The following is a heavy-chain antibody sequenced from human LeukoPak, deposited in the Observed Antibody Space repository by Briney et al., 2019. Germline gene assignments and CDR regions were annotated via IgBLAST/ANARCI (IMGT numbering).Heavy chain of an antibody. V-gene: IGHV3-23*01. CDR1: GFTFSSYA. Sequence: GGSLRLSCAAPGFTFSSYAMSWVRQAPGKGLEWVSAITGSGGNTYYADSVKGRFTISRDNSENTLYLQMNSLGVEDTAVYYCARRVVLTRYYYFDYWGQGTLVIVSS. D-gene: IGHD3-9*01. CDR2: ITGSGGNT. CDR3: ARRVVLTRYYYFDY. J-gene: IGHJ4*02.